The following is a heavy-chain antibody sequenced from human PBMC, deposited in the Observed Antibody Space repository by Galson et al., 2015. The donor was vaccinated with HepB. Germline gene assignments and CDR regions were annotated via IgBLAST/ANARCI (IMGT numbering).Heavy chain of an antibody. J-gene: IGHJ4*02. D-gene: IGHD6-19*01. CDR1: GFGFDTHA. CDR2: ITPSGDNT. CDR3: AKVFPEKVDGWYRQALYYFDS. Sequence: SLRLSCAASGFGFDTHAMSWVRQAPGKGLEWVSAITPSGDNTYSADSMEGRFTISRDNSQNTLFLQMNSLRADDTAIYFCAKVFPEKVDGWYRQALYYFDSWGQGTRVTVSS. V-gene: IGHV3-23*01.